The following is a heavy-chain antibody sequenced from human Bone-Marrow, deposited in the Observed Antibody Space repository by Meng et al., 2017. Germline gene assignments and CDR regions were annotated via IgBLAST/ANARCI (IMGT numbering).Heavy chain of an antibody. CDR1: GVTCSSYA. J-gene: IGHJ4*02. CDR2: ISYDGSNK. V-gene: IGHV3-30*01. Sequence: VELVASGGGVVQPGRPLRLACAASGVTCSSYAMHWVRQAPGKGLEWVAVISYDGSNKYYADSVKGRFTISRDNSKNTLYLQMNSLRAEDTAVYYCARVRFDYWGQGTLVTVSS. CDR3: ARVRFDY.